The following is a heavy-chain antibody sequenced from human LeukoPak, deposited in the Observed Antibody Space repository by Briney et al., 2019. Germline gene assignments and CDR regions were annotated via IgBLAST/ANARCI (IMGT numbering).Heavy chain of an antibody. Sequence: SETLSLTCTVSGGSMTTHHWNWIRQTPGKGLEWIGYVFDSGRTKVNPTLTSRVTLSTDTSKDQLSLRLSSVTAADTAVYYCTTIKRGDIFGYFDFWGQGILVTVSS. V-gene: IGHV4-59*11. D-gene: IGHD5-18*01. J-gene: IGHJ4*02. CDR3: TTIKRGDIFGYFDF. CDR2: VFDSGRT. CDR1: GGSMTTHH.